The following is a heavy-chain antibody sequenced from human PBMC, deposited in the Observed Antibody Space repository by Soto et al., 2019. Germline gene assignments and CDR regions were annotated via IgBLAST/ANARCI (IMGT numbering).Heavy chain of an antibody. D-gene: IGHD6-6*01. Sequence: SETLSLTCTVSGGSISSGGYYWSWIRQHPGKGLEWIGYIYYSGSTYYNPSLKSRVTISVDTSKNQFSLKLRSEDTAVYYCARDLYPSSAPFDPWGQGTLVTVSS. CDR2: IYYSGST. V-gene: IGHV4-31*02. CDR1: GGSISSGGYY. J-gene: IGHJ5*02. CDR3: ARDLYPSSAPFDP.